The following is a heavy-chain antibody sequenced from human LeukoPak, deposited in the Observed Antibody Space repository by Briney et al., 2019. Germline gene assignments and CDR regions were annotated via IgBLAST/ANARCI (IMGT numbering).Heavy chain of an antibody. J-gene: IGHJ6*03. CDR2: IYYSGIT. CDR1: GGSISSRTYY. Sequence: SETLSLTCTVSGGSISSRTYYWGWIRQPPGKGLEWIGTIYYSGITYYSQSLKSRVTISVDTSKNQFSLKLSSVTAADTAVYYCARDYFYYYMDAWGKGTTVTVSS. CDR3: ARDYFYYYMDA. V-gene: IGHV4-39*02.